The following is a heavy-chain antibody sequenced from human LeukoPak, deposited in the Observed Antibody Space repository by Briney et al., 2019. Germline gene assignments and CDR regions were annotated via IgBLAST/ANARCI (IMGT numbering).Heavy chain of an antibody. V-gene: IGHV3-30*04. D-gene: IGHD5-18*01. J-gene: IGHJ4*02. CDR3: ARDLSGVTGYTYGRGIDY. Sequence: GTSLRLSCAASGFTFISYAIHCVRQAPGKGLEWVAVISFHGTDSFYAASVNGRFTISRANSKNTLYLQMSSLTADDTAVYYCARDLSGVTGYTYGRGIDYWGQGTLVTVSS. CDR1: GFTFISYA. CDR2: ISFHGTDS.